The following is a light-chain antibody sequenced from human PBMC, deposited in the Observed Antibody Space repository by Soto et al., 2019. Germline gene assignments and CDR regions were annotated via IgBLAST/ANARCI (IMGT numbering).Light chain of an antibody. CDR1: QSISSW. Sequence: DIQMTQSPSTLSASVGDRVTLTCRASQSISSWLAWYQQKPGKAPKLLIYHAYSLESGVPSRFSGSGSGTDFTLTISSLQPEDFATYYCQQSYSTRITFGQGTRLEN. V-gene: IGKV1-5*01. J-gene: IGKJ5*01. CDR3: QQSYSTRIT. CDR2: HAY.